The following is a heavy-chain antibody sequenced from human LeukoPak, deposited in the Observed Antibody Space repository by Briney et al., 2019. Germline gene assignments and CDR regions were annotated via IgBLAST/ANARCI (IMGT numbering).Heavy chain of an antibody. CDR2: IYHSGST. CDR3: ARAGQDIVVVPDAMSWFDP. J-gene: IGHJ5*02. CDR1: GGSISSYY. D-gene: IGHD2-2*01. V-gene: IGHV4-59*04. Sequence: SETLSLTCTVSGGSISSYYWSWIRQPPGKGLEWIGYIYHSGSTYYNPSLKSRVTMSINTSKNQFSLKLRSVTAADTAVYYCARAGQDIVVVPDAMSWFDPWGQGTQVTVSS.